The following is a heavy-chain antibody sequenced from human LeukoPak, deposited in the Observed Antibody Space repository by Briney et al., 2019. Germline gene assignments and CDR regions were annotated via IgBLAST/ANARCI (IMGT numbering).Heavy chain of an antibody. CDR2: ICWNGGSI. CDR3: AKDGGVYNYDFWSGYYPIYYFDY. Sequence: PGGSLRLSCAASGFTFNDYARHWVRQAPGKGLEWVAGICWNGGSIDYADSVQGRFTISRDNAKNSLYLQMNRLRAEDTALYDCAKDGGVYNYDFWSGYYPIYYFDYWGQGTLVTVSS. J-gene: IGHJ4*02. V-gene: IGHV3-9*01. D-gene: IGHD3-3*01. CDR1: GFTFNDYA.